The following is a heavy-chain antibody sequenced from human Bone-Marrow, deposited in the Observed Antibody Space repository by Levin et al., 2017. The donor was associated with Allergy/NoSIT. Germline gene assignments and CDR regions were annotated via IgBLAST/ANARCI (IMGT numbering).Heavy chain of an antibody. J-gene: IGHJ2*01. CDR3: AKGLSMRYFFDL. D-gene: IGHD3-16*02. Sequence: PGESLKISCAASGITFNRYAMSWVRQAPGKGLEWVSTMSGNGDRAFYADSVKGRFTVSRDDSKNSIEMNSLRTEDTAIYYCAKGLSMRYFFDLWGRGTLVTVSS. V-gene: IGHV3-23*01. CDR1: GITFNRYA. CDR2: MSGNGDRA.